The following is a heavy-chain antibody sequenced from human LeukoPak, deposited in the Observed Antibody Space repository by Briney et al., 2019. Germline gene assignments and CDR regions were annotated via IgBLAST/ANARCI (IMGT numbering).Heavy chain of an antibody. CDR2: IKQDGSEK. J-gene: IGHJ5*02. CDR1: GFTFRSYW. Sequence: RSGGSLRLSCAASGFTFRSYWMNWVRQAPGKGLEWVANIKQDGSEKYYVDSVKGRFTISRDNAKNSLYLQMNSLRAEDTAAYYCARDLGQYYDTSDNWFDPWGQGTLVTVSS. CDR3: ARDLGQYYDTSDNWFDP. V-gene: IGHV3-7*01. D-gene: IGHD3-22*01.